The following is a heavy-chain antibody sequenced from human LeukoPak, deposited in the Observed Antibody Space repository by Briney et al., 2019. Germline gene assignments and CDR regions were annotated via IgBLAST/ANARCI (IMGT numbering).Heavy chain of an antibody. D-gene: IGHD1-26*01. CDR2: IWYDGSNK. V-gene: IGHV3-30*02. J-gene: IGHJ5*02. Sequence: GGSLRLSCAASGFTFSSYGMHWVRQAPGKGLEWVAVIWYDGSNKYYADSVKGRFTISRDNSKNTLYLQMNSLRAEDTAVYYCAKDPNQWGLLTGENWFDPWGQGTLVTVSS. CDR1: GFTFSSYG. CDR3: AKDPNQWGLLTGENWFDP.